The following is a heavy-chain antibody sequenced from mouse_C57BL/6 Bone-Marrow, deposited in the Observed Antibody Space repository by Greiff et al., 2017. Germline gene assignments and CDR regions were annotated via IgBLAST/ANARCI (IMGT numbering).Heavy chain of an antibody. J-gene: IGHJ1*03. CDR1: GYTFTDYY. V-gene: IGHV1-76*01. CDR3: ARGIYFYWYFDV. Sequence: QVHVKQSGAELVRPGASVKLSCKASGYTFTDYYINWVKQRPGQGLEWIARIYPGSGNTYYNEKFKGKATLTAEKSSSTAYMQLSSLTSEDSAVYFCARGIYFYWYFDVWGTGTTVTVSS. CDR2: IYPGSGNT. D-gene: IGHD2-1*01.